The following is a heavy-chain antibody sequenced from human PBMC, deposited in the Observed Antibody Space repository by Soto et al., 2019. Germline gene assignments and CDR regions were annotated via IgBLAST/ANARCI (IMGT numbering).Heavy chain of an antibody. V-gene: IGHV3-23*01. CDR1: GVTFSSYA. D-gene: IGHD3-10*01. J-gene: IGHJ4*02. CDR2: ISGSGGST. Sequence: GGSLRLSCAASGVTFSSYAMSWVRQAPGKGLEWVSAISGSGGSTYYADSVKGRFTISRDNSKDTLYLQMNSLRAEDTAVYYCAKDHYYDSGSYSPYYFDYWGQGTLVTVSS. CDR3: AKDHYYDSGSYSPYYFDY.